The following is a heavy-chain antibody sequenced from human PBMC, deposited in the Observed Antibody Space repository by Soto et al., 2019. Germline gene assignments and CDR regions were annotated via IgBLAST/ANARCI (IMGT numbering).Heavy chain of an antibody. J-gene: IGHJ4*02. CDR2: IYYSGST. CDR3: ARGKADGRDY. CDR1: GGSISSGGYY. Sequence: SETLSLTCTVSGGSISSGGYYWSWIRQHPGKGLEWIGYIYYSGSTYYNPSLKSRVTISVDTSKNQFSLKLSSVTAADTAVYYCARGKADGRDYWGQGTLVTVSS. D-gene: IGHD2-8*01. V-gene: IGHV4-31*03.